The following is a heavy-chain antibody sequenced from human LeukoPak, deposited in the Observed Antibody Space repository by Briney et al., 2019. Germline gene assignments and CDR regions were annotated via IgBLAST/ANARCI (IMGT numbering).Heavy chain of an antibody. Sequence: GGSLRLSCSASGFTFSSLGMHWVRRAPGKGLEHVSTIGSDGDSTYYADSVKDRFTISRDNSKNALYLQMTSLRPEDSAVYYCVSPVFINYWGQGALVTVSS. CDR3: VSPVFINY. CDR1: GFTFSSLG. V-gene: IGHV3-64D*06. CDR2: IGSDGDST. J-gene: IGHJ4*01. D-gene: IGHD1-14*01.